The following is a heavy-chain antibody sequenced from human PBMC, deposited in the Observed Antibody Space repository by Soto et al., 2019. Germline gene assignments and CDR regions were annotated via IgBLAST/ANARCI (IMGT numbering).Heavy chain of an antibody. D-gene: IGHD6-13*01. V-gene: IGHV4-39*01. J-gene: IGHJ5*02. CDR1: GGSISSSSYY. CDR3: ARQIAAANWFDP. Sequence: QLQLQESGPGLVKPSETLSLTCTVSGGSISSSSYYWGWIRQPPGKGLEWIGSIYYSGSTYYNPSLKSRVTISVDTSKHQFSLKLSSVTAADTAVYYCARQIAAANWFDPWGQGTLVTVSS. CDR2: IYYSGST.